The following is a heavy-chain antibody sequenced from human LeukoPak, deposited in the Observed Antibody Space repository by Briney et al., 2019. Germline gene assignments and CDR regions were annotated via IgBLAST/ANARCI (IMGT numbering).Heavy chain of an antibody. D-gene: IGHD2-15*01. J-gene: IGHJ3*02. CDR1: GFTFSTYG. CDR2: MSYDGTNK. Sequence: PGGSLRLSCAASGFTFSTYGMHWVRQAPGKGLEWVAAMSYDGTNKYYADFVKGRFTISRDTSKNTLYLQMNSLRAEDTAVYYCARGYCSGGTCYPHDTFDIWGQGTMVTVSS. CDR3: ARGYCSGGTCYPHDTFDI. V-gene: IGHV3-30*03.